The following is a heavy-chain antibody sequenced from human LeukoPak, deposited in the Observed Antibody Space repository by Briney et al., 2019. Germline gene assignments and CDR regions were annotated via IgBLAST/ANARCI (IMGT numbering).Heavy chain of an antibody. Sequence: ASVKVSCKASGYTFTGYYMHWVRQAPGQGLEWMGWINPDSGGTNYAQKFQGRVTMTRDTSISTAYMELSRLRSDDTAVYYCARGGGWGSAPRFDPWGQGTLVTVSS. D-gene: IGHD7-27*01. V-gene: IGHV1-2*02. CDR2: INPDSGGT. J-gene: IGHJ5*02. CDR3: ARGGGWGSAPRFDP. CDR1: GYTFTGYY.